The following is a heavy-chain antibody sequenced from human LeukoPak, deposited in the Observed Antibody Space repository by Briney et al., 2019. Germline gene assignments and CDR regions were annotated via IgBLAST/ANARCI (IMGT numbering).Heavy chain of an antibody. Sequence: GGSLRLSCAASGFTFDDYAMHWVRQAPGKGLEWVSGISWNSGSIGYADSVKGRFTISRDNAKNSLYLQMNSLRAEDMALYYCAKDRFLEPNGYFDYWGQGTLVTVSS. V-gene: IGHV3-9*03. CDR1: GFTFDDYA. CDR3: AKDRFLEPNGYFDY. D-gene: IGHD3-3*01. CDR2: ISWNSGSI. J-gene: IGHJ4*02.